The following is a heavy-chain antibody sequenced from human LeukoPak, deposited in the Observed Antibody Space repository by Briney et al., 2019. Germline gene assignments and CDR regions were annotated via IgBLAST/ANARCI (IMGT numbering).Heavy chain of an antibody. Sequence: ASVKVSCKASGYTFTSYYMHWVRQAPGQGLEWMGIINPSGGSTSYAQKFQGRVTMTRDTSTSTVYMELSSLRSEDTAVYYCATGYCSSTSCAYYFDYWGQGTLVTVSS. CDR3: ATGYCSSTSCAYYFDY. CDR1: GYTFTSYY. D-gene: IGHD2-2*01. CDR2: INPSGGST. J-gene: IGHJ4*02. V-gene: IGHV1-46*01.